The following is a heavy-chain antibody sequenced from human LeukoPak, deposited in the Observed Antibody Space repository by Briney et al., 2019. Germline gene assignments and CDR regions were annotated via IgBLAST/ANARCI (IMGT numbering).Heavy chain of an antibody. V-gene: IGHV3-23*01. CDR1: GFTFSSYT. D-gene: IGHD6-13*01. J-gene: IGHJ4*02. CDR3: ARSEGHSSSWYPFGFDY. CDR2: ITTSDGNT. Sequence: GGSLRLSCAASGFTFSSYTMSWVRQAPGKGLEWVSTITTSDGNTYYADSVKGRFTVSRDNAKNSLYLQMNSLRAEDTAVYYCARSEGHSSSWYPFGFDYWGQGTLVTVSS.